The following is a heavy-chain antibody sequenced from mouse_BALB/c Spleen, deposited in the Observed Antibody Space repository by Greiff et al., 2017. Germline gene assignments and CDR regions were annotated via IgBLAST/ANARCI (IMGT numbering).Heavy chain of an antibody. V-gene: IGHV2-2*02. Sequence: QVHVKQSGPGLVQPSQSLSITCTVSGFSLTSYGVHWVRQSPGKGLEWLGVIWSGGSTDYNAAFISRLSISKDNSKSQVFFKMNSLQANDTAIYYCAGNPTGTAYYFDYWGQGTTLTVSS. CDR2: IWSGGST. CDR1: GFSLTSYG. CDR3: AGNPTGTAYYFDY. J-gene: IGHJ2*01. D-gene: IGHD4-1*02.